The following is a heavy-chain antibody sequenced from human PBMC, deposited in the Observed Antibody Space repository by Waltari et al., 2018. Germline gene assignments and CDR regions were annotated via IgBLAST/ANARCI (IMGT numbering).Heavy chain of an antibody. CDR3: ARGRGSSGYSMDY. J-gene: IGHJ4*02. CDR1: GYTFTSYD. CDR2: MNPKSGNP. V-gene: IGHV1-8*03. Sequence: QVQLVQSGAEVKKPGASVKVSCKASGYTFTSYDINWVRQATGQGLEWMGWMNPKSGNPGDAQKVQGRVTITRNTSISTAYMELSSLRSEDTAVYYCARGRGSSGYSMDYWGQGTLVTVSS. D-gene: IGHD3-22*01.